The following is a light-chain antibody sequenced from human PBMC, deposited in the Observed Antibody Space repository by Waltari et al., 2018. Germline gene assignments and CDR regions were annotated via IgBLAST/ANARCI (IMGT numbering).Light chain of an antibody. J-gene: IGLJ2*01. Sequence: SYVLTQPPSESVAPGEAARITCGGDRLGSKSVHWYQQKPGQAPTLVIYSDSDRPAGIPERFSGYNSGNTATLTITRVEAGDEAEYYCQVWDGATDQVVFGGGTELTVL. CDR1: RLGSKS. V-gene: IGLV3-21*04. CDR3: QVWDGATDQVV. CDR2: SDS.